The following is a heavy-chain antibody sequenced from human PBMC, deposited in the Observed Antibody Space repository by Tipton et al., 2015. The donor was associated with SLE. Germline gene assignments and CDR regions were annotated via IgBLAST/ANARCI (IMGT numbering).Heavy chain of an antibody. J-gene: IGHJ4*02. CDR2: TYYRTKWYS. V-gene: IGHV6-1*01. CDR3: ARVWGTGSRGVDY. Sequence: PGLVKPSQTLSLTCAISGDSVSTNSAAWTWIRQSPSRGLEWLGRTYYRTKWYSDYAVSVKSRITINPDTSKNQFSLQLNSVTPEDTAVYYCARVWGTGSRGVDYWGQGTLVTVSS. D-gene: IGHD2-2*01. CDR1: GDSVSTNSAA.